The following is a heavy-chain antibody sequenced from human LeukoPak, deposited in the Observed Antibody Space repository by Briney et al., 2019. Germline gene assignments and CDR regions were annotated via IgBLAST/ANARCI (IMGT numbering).Heavy chain of an antibody. CDR3: ARVMAARREDLNWFDP. J-gene: IGHJ5*02. Sequence: SETLSLTCTVSGGSISSSGSYWGWIRQPPGKGLEWIGSIYYSGNTYNPSLKSRVTISVDTSKNQFSLNLTSVNATDTAVYYCARVMAARREDLNWFDPWGQGTLVTVSS. CDR1: GGSISSSGSY. CDR2: IYYSGNT. D-gene: IGHD6-6*01. V-gene: IGHV4-39*07.